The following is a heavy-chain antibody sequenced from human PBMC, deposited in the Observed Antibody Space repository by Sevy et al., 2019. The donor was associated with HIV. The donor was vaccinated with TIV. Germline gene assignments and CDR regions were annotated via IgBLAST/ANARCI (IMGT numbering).Heavy chain of an antibody. D-gene: IGHD3-9*01. V-gene: IGHV3-15*01. J-gene: IGHJ4*02. CDR1: GITFSDAW. Sequence: GGSLRLSCVVSGITFSDAWMHWVRQAPGKGLEWVGRIKTKTDGGTTDYAAPVKGRFTISSDESENTLYLQMSSLKAEDTAVYIRDDKWSVRFWGQGALVTVSS. CDR2: IKTKTDGGTT. CDR3: DDKWSVRF.